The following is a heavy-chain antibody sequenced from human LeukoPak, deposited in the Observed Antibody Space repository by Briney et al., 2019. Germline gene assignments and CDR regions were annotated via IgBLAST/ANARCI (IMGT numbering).Heavy chain of an antibody. CDR3: ATRFYSSGWYFDY. D-gene: IGHD6-19*01. CDR2: ISYDGSNK. J-gene: IGHJ4*02. V-gene: IGHV3-30*04. CDR1: GFTFSSYA. Sequence: GRSLRLSCAASGFTFSSYAMHWVRQAPGKGLEWVAVISYDGSNKYYADSVKGRFTISRDNAKNSLYLQMNSLRAEDTAVYYCATRFYSSGWYFDYWGQGTLVTVSS.